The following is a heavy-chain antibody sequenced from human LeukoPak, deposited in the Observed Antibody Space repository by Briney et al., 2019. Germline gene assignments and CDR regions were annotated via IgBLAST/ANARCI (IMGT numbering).Heavy chain of an antibody. Sequence: PGGSLRLSCTASGFTFSSYKMNWVRMAPATGLGRVSYISSSGSTIYYADYVRGRFTISRDNAKNSLYLQMNSLRAEDAAVYYCAEHGIIMTGDVWGKGTTVTISS. J-gene: IGHJ6*04. CDR1: GFTFSSYK. CDR2: ISSSGSTI. CDR3: AEHGIIMTGDV. V-gene: IGHV3-48*03. D-gene: IGHD3-22*01.